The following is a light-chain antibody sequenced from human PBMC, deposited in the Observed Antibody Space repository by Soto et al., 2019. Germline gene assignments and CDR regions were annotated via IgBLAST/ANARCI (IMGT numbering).Light chain of an antibody. CDR1: SSDVGSYNL. CDR3: CSSAGNSTFYYV. V-gene: IGLV2-23*01. Sequence: QSVLTQPASVSGSPGQSITISCTGTSSDVGSYNLVSWYQQHPGKAPKLMIYEGSERPSGVSNRFSGSKSGYTASLTISGLQAEDEADYYCCSSAGNSTFYYVFGTGTKVTVL. CDR2: EGS. J-gene: IGLJ1*01.